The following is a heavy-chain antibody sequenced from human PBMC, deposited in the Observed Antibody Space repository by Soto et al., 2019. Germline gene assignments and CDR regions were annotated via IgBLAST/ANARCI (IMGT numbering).Heavy chain of an antibody. CDR1: GGTFSSYA. J-gene: IGHJ3*01. CDR2: IIPIFGTA. D-gene: IGHD6-19*01. CDR3: ASGGDASGHHAFDV. V-gene: IGHV1-69*13. Sequence: SVKVSCKASGGTFSSYAISWVRQAPGQGLEWMGGIIPIFGTANYAQKFQGRVTITADESTSTAYMELSSLRSEDTAMYYCASGGDASGHHAFDVWGLGTMVTVSS.